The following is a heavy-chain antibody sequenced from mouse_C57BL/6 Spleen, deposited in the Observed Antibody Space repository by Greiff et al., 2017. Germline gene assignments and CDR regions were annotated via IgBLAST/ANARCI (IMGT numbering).Heavy chain of an antibody. D-gene: IGHD1-1*01. Sequence: EVKLVESGGGLVNPGGSLKLSCAASGFTFSDYGMHWVRQAPEKGLEWVAYISSGSSTIYYADTVKGRFTISRDNAKNTLFLQMTSLRSEDTAMYYCARGPHYYGSSYGFAYWGQGTLVTVSA. CDR1: GFTFSDYG. CDR2: ISSGSSTI. V-gene: IGHV5-17*01. CDR3: ARGPHYYGSSYGFAY. J-gene: IGHJ3*01.